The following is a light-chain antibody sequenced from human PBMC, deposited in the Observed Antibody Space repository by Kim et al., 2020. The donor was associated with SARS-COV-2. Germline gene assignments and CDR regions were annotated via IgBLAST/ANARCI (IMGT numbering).Light chain of an antibody. J-gene: IGKJ2*03. CDR2: WAS. CDR3: QQYYSTPPS. V-gene: IGKV4-1*01. Sequence: DIVMTQSPDSLAVSLGERATLNCKSSQTVLYNSNNKNYLAWYQQKPGQAPKLLIYWASIRESGVCDRFSGSGSETDFTLTISSLQAEDVAVYYCQQYYSTPPSFGQGTKLEIK. CDR1: QTVLYNSNNKNY.